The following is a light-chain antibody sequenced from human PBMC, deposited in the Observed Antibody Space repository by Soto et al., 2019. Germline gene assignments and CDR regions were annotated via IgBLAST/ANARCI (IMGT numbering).Light chain of an antibody. Sequence: QSALTQPASVSGSPGQSITISCTGTTSDVGAYNYVYWYQQHPGKAPKLMIYDVNNRPSGVSNRFSGSKSGSTASLTISGLQAEDEADNYCSSYTTSSTLLFGGGTKLTVL. CDR3: SSYTTSSTLL. V-gene: IGLV2-14*03. CDR1: TSDVGAYNY. J-gene: IGLJ3*02. CDR2: DVN.